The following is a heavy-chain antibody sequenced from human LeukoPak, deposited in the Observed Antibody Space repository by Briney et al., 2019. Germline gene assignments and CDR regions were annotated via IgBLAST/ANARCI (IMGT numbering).Heavy chain of an antibody. CDR3: AKAFPYYDSGGYRWADAFDI. V-gene: IGHV3-23*01. CDR2: ISGSGGST. J-gene: IGHJ3*02. Sequence: GGSLRLSCAASGFTFSSYAMSWVRQAPGKGLEWVSAISGSGGSTYYADSVKGRFTISRDNSKNTLYLQMSSLRAEDTAVYYCAKAFPYYDSGGYRWADAFDIWGQGTMVTVSS. D-gene: IGHD3-22*01. CDR1: GFTFSSYA.